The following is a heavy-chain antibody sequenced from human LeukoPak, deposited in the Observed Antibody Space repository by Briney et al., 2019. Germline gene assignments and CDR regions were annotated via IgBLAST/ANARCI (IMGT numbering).Heavy chain of an antibody. Sequence: SETLSLTYAVYGGSFSGYHWSWIRQPPGKGLEWIGEINHSGSTNYNPSLKSRVTISVDTSKNQFSLKLSSVTAADTAVYYCARGRRLIGGTNLFDYWGQGTLVTVSS. D-gene: IGHD1-1*01. CDR1: GGSFSGYH. J-gene: IGHJ4*02. V-gene: IGHV4-34*01. CDR3: ARGRRLIGGTNLFDY. CDR2: INHSGST.